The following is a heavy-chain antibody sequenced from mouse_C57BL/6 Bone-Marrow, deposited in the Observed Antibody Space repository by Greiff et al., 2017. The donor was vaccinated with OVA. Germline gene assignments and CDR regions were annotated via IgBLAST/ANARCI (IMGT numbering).Heavy chain of an antibody. D-gene: IGHD2-1*01. CDR1: GYTFTDYN. Sequence: DVHLVESGPELVKPGASVKMSCKASGYTFTDYNMHWVKQSHGKSLEWIGYINPNNGGTSYNQKFKGKATLTVNKSSSTAYMELRSLTSEDSAVYYCARSTGGDYWGQGTTLTVSS. V-gene: IGHV1-22*01. CDR3: ARSTGGDY. J-gene: IGHJ2*01. CDR2: INPNNGGT.